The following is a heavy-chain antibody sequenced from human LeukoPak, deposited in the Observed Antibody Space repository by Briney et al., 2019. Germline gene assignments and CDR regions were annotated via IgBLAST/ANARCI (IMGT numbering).Heavy chain of an antibody. V-gene: IGHV3-48*03. CDR3: ERETFIQNFDY. CDR2: ISSSGSTI. D-gene: IGHD2/OR15-2a*01. J-gene: IGHJ4*02. CDR1: GFTFSSYE. Sequence: GGSLRLSCAASGFTFSSYEMNWVRQAPGKGLEWVSYISSSGSTIYYADSVKGRFTISRDNAKNSLYLQMNSLRAEDTAVYYCERETFIQNFDYWGQGTMVTVSS.